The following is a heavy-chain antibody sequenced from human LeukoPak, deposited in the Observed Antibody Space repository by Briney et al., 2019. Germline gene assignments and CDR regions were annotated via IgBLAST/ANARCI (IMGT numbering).Heavy chain of an antibody. Sequence: PGGSLRLSCAASGFAFSDYYMSWIRQAPGEGLEWVSYISSSGSTIYYADSVKGRFTISRDNAKNSLYLQMNSLRAEDTAVYYCARDPDYYDSYGGYFDYWGQGTLVTVSS. J-gene: IGHJ4*02. V-gene: IGHV3-11*04. CDR1: GFAFSDYY. CDR2: ISSSGSTI. CDR3: ARDPDYYDSYGGYFDY. D-gene: IGHD3-22*01.